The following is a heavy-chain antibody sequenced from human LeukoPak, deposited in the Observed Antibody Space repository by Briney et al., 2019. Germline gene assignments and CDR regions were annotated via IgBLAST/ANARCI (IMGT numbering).Heavy chain of an antibody. CDR3: ATYRQVMLPFEP. CDR1: GFTFSSYG. Sequence: GGSLRLSCAASGFTFSSYGMHWVRQAPGKGLEWVSFIRYDGSNEYYADSVRGRFTISRDNSKNTLYLQMNSLRGEDTAIYYCATYRQVMLPFEPWGQGTLVTVSS. CDR2: IRYDGSNE. J-gene: IGHJ5*02. V-gene: IGHV3-30*02. D-gene: IGHD5-18*01.